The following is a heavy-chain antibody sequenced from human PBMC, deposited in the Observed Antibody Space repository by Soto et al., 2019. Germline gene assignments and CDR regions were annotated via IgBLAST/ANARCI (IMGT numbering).Heavy chain of an antibody. V-gene: IGHV1-46*04. CDR3: ARGGPEMATIRSFDN. CDR1: GYTFTNYF. CDR2: INPSDGST. Sequence: QGQLVQSGTEVKKPGASVKVSCKASGYTFTNYFIHWVRQAPGQGLEWMGRINPSDGSTTYAQKLQGRITMTRVSSTSTVYMEQRSLKSEGTGVYYCARGGPEMATIRSFDNWGQGTLVTVSS. J-gene: IGHJ4*02. D-gene: IGHD5-12*01.